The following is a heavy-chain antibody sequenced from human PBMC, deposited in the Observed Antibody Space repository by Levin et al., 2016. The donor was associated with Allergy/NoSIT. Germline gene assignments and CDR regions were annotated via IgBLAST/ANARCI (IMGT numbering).Heavy chain of an antibody. J-gene: IGHJ5*02. CDR1: GFPFSKAW. CDR3: TTGVGTMVKTT. CDR2: LKSNTDGGTT. D-gene: IGHD4/OR15-4a*01. Sequence: GGSLRLSCAASGFPFSKAWMTWVRQAPGKGLEWVGRLKSNTDGGTTDYAAAVKERFAISRDDSKNTVYLQMNSLKSEDTALYYCTTGVGTMVKTTWGQGTLVTVSS. V-gene: IGHV3-15*01.